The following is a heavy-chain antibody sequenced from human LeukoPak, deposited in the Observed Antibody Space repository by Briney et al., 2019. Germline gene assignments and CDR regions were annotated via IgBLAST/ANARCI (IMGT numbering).Heavy chain of an antibody. Sequence: LSLTCAVSGDSITSSSYYWAWIRQAPGKGLEWVAVISYDGSNKYYADSVKGRFTISRDNSKNTLYLQMNSLRAEDTAVYYCAKFRAESASGEDVWGQGTTVTVSS. V-gene: IGHV3-30*18. CDR1: GDSITS. D-gene: IGHD3-10*01. CDR3: AKFRAESASGEDV. J-gene: IGHJ6*02. CDR2: ISYDGSNK.